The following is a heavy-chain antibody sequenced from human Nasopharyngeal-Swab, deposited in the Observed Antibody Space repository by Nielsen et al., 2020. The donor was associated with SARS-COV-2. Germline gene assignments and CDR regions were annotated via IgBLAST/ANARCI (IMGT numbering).Heavy chain of an antibody. D-gene: IGHD3-3*01. CDR2: IKQDGSEK. CDR1: GFTFSSYW. CDR3: ARSSRYYDFWSGYYTAYYYGMDV. Sequence: GESLKISCAASGFTFSSYWMSWVRQAPGKGLEWVANIKQDGSEKYYVDSVKGRFTISRDNAKNSLYLQMNSLRAEDTAVYYCARSSRYYDFWSGYYTAYYYGMDVWGQGTTVTVSS. V-gene: IGHV3-7*01. J-gene: IGHJ6*02.